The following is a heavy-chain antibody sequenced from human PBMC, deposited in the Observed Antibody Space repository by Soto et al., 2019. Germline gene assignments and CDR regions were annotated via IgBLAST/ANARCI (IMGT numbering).Heavy chain of an antibody. CDR1: GFTFSSYA. Sequence: PGGSRRLSWAASGFTFSSYAMHGVRQAPGKGLEWVAVISYDGSNKYYADSVKGRFTISRDNSKNTLYLQMNSLRAEDTAVYYCARGSRLNYSDSSGYYYYYYYGMDVWGQGTTVTVSS. CDR3: ARGSRLNYSDSSGYYYYYYYGMDV. V-gene: IGHV3-30-3*01. CDR2: ISYDGSNK. D-gene: IGHD3-22*01. J-gene: IGHJ6*02.